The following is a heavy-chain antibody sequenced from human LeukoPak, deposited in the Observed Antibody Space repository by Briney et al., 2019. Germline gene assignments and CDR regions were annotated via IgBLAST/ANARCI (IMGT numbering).Heavy chain of an antibody. J-gene: IGHJ4*02. V-gene: IGHV1-69*05. Sequence: SVKVSCKASGDTFSSYAISWVREAPGQGLEWMGGIIPIFGTANYAQKFQGRVTITTDESTSTAYMELSSLRSEDTPVYYCASCSHYYYDSSGYYPPNLFDYWGQGTLVTVSS. D-gene: IGHD3-22*01. CDR1: GDTFSSYA. CDR3: ASCSHYYYDSSGYYPPNLFDY. CDR2: IIPIFGTA.